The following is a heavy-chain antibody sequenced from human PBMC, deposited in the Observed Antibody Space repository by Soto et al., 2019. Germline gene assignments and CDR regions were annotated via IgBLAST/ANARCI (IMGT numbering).Heavy chain of an antibody. CDR2: SYSDSRT. D-gene: IGHD3-10*01. V-gene: IGHV3-53*01. CDR3: ARGYGAGSYFSDH. Sequence: EMQLVESGGALIQPGGSLRLSCAASGFTVSSNYVSWVRQAPGKGLEWVSGSYSDSRTYFADSVKGRFSISRDSFKNMMYLQMDSLRAEDTAVYFCARGYGAGSYFSDHWGQGTLVTVSS. J-gene: IGHJ5*02. CDR1: GFTVSSNY.